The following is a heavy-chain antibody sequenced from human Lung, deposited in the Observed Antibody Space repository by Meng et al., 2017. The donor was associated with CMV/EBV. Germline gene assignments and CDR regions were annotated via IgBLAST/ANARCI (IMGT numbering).Heavy chain of an antibody. CDR2: IYHSGST. D-gene: IGHD2-21*02. CDR1: GGSISSSNL. Sequence: SCAVSGGSISSSNLWTWVRQVPGKGLEWIGEIYHSGSTNYNPSLKSRVTISVDKFKNQFSLKLGSVTAADTAVYYCARIERRRILKYCGSDCSTTDYWGQGTXVTGSS. CDR3: ARIERRRILKYCGSDCSTTDY. V-gene: IGHV4-4*02. J-gene: IGHJ4*02.